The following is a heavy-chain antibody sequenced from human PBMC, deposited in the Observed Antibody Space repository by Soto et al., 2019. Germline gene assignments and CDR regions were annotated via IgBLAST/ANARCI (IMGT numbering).Heavy chain of an antibody. CDR3: ARDPTVTGRVY. CDR2: ISSSSSTI. V-gene: IGHV3-48*01. CDR1: GFTFSSYS. Sequence: GSLRLSCAASGFTFSSYSMNWVRQAPGKGLEWVSYISSSSSTIYYADSVKGRFTISRDNAKNSLYLQMNSLRAEDTAVYYCARDPTVTGRVYWGQGTLVTVSS. J-gene: IGHJ4*02. D-gene: IGHD4-17*01.